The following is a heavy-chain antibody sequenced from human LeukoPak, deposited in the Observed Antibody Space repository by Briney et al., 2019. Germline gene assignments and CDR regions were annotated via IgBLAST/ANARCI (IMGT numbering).Heavy chain of an antibody. Sequence: PSETLSLTYTVSGDSISSGSYYWSWIRQPAGKGLEWIGRIYTSGSTNYSPSLKSRVTISIDTSKNQFSLKLSSVTAADTAVYYCARKQRVEYYFESWGQGTLVTVSS. CDR2: IYTSGST. J-gene: IGHJ4*02. D-gene: IGHD6-19*01. V-gene: IGHV4-61*02. CDR3: ARKQRVEYYFES. CDR1: GDSISSGSYY.